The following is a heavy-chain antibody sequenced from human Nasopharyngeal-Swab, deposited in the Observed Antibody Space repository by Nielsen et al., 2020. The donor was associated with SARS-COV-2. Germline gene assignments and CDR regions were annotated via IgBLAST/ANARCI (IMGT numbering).Heavy chain of an antibody. CDR1: GGSISSGSYY. Sequence: SETLSLTCTVSGGSISSGSYYWSWIRQPAGKGLEWIGRIYTSGSTNYNPSLKSRVTISVDTSKNQFSLKLSSVTAADTAVYYCARDGDYYDSSGPWYFDLWGRGTLVTASS. CDR3: ARDGDYYDSSGPWYFDL. D-gene: IGHD3-22*01. J-gene: IGHJ2*01. V-gene: IGHV4-61*02. CDR2: IYTSGST.